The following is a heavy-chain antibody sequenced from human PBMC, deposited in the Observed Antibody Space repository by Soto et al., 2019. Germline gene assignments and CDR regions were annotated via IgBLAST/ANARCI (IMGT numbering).Heavy chain of an antibody. CDR1: GDAISDYS. V-gene: IGHV4-4*07. Sequence: SETLSLTCTVSGDAISDYSWSWIRQPAGQGLEWIGRVYVAGGSNYNPSLKSRATISLDRSKNEFSLRLTSVTAADTAVYFCSRGAGPPWFDPWGQGILVTVSS. J-gene: IGHJ5*02. CDR2: VYVAGGS. CDR3: SRGAGPPWFDP.